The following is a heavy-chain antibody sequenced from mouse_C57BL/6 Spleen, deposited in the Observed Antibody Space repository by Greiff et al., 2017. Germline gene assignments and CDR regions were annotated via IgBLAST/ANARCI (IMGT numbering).Heavy chain of an antibody. CDR2: IYPGSGNT. CDR3: ARGYDYDGGIYYYAMDY. V-gene: IGHV1-66*01. D-gene: IGHD2-4*01. Sequence: QVQLQQSGPELVKPGASVKISCKASGYSFTSYYIHWVKQRPGQGLEWIGWIYPGSGNTKYNEKFKGKATLTADTSSSTAYMQLSSLTSEDSAVYYSARGYDYDGGIYYYAMDYWGQGTSVTVSS. J-gene: IGHJ4*01. CDR1: GYSFTSYY.